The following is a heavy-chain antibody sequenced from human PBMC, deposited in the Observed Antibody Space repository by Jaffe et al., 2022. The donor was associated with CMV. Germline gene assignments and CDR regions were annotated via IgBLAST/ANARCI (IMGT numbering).Heavy chain of an antibody. CDR3: AREAEEQQLVPATHYYYMDV. J-gene: IGHJ6*03. CDR1: GFTFSSYE. V-gene: IGHV3-48*03. D-gene: IGHD6-13*01. Sequence: EVQLVESGGGLVQPGGSLRLSCAASGFTFSSYEMNWVRQAPGKGLEWVSYISSSGSTIYYADSVKGRFTISRDNAKNSLYLQMNSLRAEDTAVYYCAREAEEQQLVPATHYYYMDVWGKGTTVTVSS. CDR2: ISSSGSTI.